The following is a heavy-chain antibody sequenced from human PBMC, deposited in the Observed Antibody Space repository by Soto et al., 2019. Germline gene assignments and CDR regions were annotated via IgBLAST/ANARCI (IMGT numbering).Heavy chain of an antibody. CDR2: MSYAGTYK. D-gene: IGHD6-6*01. V-gene: IGHV3-30*18. J-gene: IGHJ4*02. Sequence: QVQLVESGGGVVQPGRSLRLSCAVSGFTFSDYGMHWVRQAPGKGLEWVAVMSYAGTYKYYADSVKGRFTISRDLSGNTLFLQMNSLRLEDTGVYFCAKGIYPRTVLDSSSPWGDYWGQGTLVTVSS. CDR1: GFTFSDYG. CDR3: AKGIYPRTVLDSSSPWGDY.